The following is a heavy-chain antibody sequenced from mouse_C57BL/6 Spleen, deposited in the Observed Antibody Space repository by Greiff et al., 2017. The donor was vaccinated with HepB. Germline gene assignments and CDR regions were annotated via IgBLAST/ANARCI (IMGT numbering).Heavy chain of an antibody. D-gene: IGHD1-1*01. J-gene: IGHJ2*01. Sequence: QVQLQQSGAELVKPGASVKISCKASGYAFSSYWMNWVKQRPGKGLEWIGQIYPGDGDTNYNGKFKGKATLTADKSSSTAYMQLSSLTSEDSAVYFCARSGGTTVVAEGYFDYWGQGTTLTVSS. CDR1: GYAFSSYW. CDR3: ARSGGTTVVAEGYFDY. V-gene: IGHV1-80*01. CDR2: IYPGDGDT.